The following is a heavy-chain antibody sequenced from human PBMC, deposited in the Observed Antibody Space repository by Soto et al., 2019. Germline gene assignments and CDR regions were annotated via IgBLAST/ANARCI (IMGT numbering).Heavy chain of an antibody. J-gene: IGHJ4*02. CDR3: ARRDIQGPIDY. V-gene: IGHV4-39*01. Sequence: SETLSLTCTVSGGSISSSSYYWGWIRQPPGKGLEWIGSIYYSGSTYYNPSLKSRVTISVDTSKNQFSLKLSSVTAADTAVYYCARRDIQGPIDYWGQGTLVTVSS. CDR2: IYYSGST. CDR1: GGSISSSSYY.